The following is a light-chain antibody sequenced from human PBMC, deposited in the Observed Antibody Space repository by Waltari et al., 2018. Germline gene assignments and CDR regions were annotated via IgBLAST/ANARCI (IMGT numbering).Light chain of an antibody. J-gene: IGLJ2*01. Sequence: QSALTQPASVSGSPGQSITISCTGTSSDVGGYNYVSWYQQHPGKAPKLMIYDVSNRPSWVSNRFSGSKSGNTASLTISGLQAEDEADYYCSSYTSSIYVVFGGGTKLTVL. CDR1: SSDVGGYNY. V-gene: IGLV2-14*03. CDR2: DVS. CDR3: SSYTSSIYVV.